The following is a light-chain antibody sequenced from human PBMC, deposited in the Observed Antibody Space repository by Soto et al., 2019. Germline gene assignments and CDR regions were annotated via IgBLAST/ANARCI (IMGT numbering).Light chain of an antibody. CDR2: GAS. V-gene: IGKV3-20*01. CDR3: QQYGSSRFT. J-gene: IGKJ3*01. CDR1: QSVSSSY. Sequence: ENELKPSPGTRSLSPGERATLSCRASQSVSSSYLAWYQQKPGQAPRLLIYGASSRATGIPDSFSGSGSGTDFTLTISRLEPEDFAVYYCQQYGSSRFTFCPGRKGDIK.